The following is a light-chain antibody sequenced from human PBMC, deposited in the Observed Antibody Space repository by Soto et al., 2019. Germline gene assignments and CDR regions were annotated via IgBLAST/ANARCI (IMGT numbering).Light chain of an antibody. J-gene: IGLJ1*01. V-gene: IGLV2-14*01. CDR1: TNDVGGYNY. Sequence: QSALTQPASVSGSPGQSITISCTGTTNDVGGYNYVSWYQQHPGKAPKLLIFEVSSRPSGVSNRFSGSKSGNTGSLTISALQAEDEADYFCNSYTSSTSRPYVFGTGTKV. CDR3: NSYTSSTSRPYV. CDR2: EVS.